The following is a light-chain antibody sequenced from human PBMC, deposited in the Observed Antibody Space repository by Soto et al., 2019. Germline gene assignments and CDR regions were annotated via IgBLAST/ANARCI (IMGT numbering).Light chain of an antibody. CDR2: EVS. CDR1: SSDVGGYNY. CDR3: SSYTSSSTYV. J-gene: IGLJ1*01. V-gene: IGLV2-14*01. Sequence: QSVLTQPASVSGSPGQSITTSCTGTSSDVGGYNYVSWYQQHPGKAPKFLIYEVSNRPSGVSNRFSGSKSGNTASLTISGPQAEDGADYYCSSYTSSSTYVFGTGTKV.